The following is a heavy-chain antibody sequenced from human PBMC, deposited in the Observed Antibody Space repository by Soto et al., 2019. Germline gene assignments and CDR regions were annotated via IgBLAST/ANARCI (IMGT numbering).Heavy chain of an antibody. Sequence: EVQLLESGGGLVQPGGSMRLSSAASGFTFSSYAMSWVRQAPGKGLEWVSTISARGGSTHYADSVKGRFTISRDNSKNTRFLQINSLRAEDTAEYYCAKAVSSAWSAYWYFDLWGRGTLVTVSS. CDR3: AKAVSSAWSAYWYFDL. CDR2: ISARGGST. V-gene: IGHV3-23*01. J-gene: IGHJ2*01. D-gene: IGHD6-19*01. CDR1: GFTFSSYA.